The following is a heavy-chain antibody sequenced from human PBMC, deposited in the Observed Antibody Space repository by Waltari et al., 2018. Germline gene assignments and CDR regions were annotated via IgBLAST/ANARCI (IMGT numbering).Heavy chain of an antibody. V-gene: IGHV3-53*04. D-gene: IGHD1-26*01. CDR3: ARDSGSYFYAFDI. CDR1: GFTVSSNY. CDR2: IYSGGST. Sequence: EVQLVESGGGLVQPGGSLRLSCAASGFTVSSNYMSWVRQAPGKGLEWVSVIYSGGSTYYADSVKGRFTISRHNSKNTLYLQMNSLRAEDTAVYYCARDSGSYFYAFDIWGQGTMVTVSS. J-gene: IGHJ3*02.